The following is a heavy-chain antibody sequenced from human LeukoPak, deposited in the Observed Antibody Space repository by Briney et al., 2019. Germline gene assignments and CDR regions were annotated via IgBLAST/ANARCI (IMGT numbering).Heavy chain of an antibody. CDR1: GGSISSDY. CDR3: ARSLAYCGGDCYED. CDR2: IHYSGST. J-gene: IGHJ4*02. V-gene: IGHV4-59*01. D-gene: IGHD2-21*02. Sequence: SETLSLTCTVSGGSISSDYWTWIRQPPGKGLEWIAYIHYSGSTSYNPSLKSRVTISTDRSKNQFSLKLSSVTAADTAVYYCARSLAYCGGDCYEDWGQGTLVTVSS.